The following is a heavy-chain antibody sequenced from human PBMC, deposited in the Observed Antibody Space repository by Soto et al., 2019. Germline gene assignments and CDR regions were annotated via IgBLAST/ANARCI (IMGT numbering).Heavy chain of an antibody. CDR2: IIPIFGTA. CDR3: ARVKGVDGYDSSGYYYDY. J-gene: IGHJ4*02. Sequence: RASVKVSCKASGGTFSSYAISWVRQAPGQGLEWMGGIIPIFGTANYAQKFQGRVTITADESTSTAYMELSSLRSEDTAVYYCARVKGVDGYDSSGYYYDYWGQGTLVTVSS. V-gene: IGHV1-69*13. D-gene: IGHD3-22*01. CDR1: GGTFSSYA.